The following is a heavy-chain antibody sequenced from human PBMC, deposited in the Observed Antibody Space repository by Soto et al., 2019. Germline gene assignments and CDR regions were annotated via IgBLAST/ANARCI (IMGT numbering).Heavy chain of an antibody. Sequence: GGSLRLSCAASGFTFSSYWMSWVRQAPGKGLEWVANIKQDGSEKYYVDSVKGRFTISRDDSKSMVFLQMNSLRAEDTAVYYCVKDRMSYNAVWDPFDVWGQGTLVTVSS. CDR3: VKDRMSYNAVWDPFDV. J-gene: IGHJ3*01. CDR2: IKQDGSEK. D-gene: IGHD3-10*01. V-gene: IGHV3-7*03. CDR1: GFTFSSYW.